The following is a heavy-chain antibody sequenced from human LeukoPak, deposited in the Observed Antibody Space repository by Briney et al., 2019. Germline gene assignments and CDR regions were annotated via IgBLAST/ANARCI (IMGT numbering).Heavy chain of an antibody. J-gene: IGHJ4*02. V-gene: IGHV1-2*02. CDR1: GYTFTGYY. CDR3: ARVPPYYYDSSGYYYYDY. D-gene: IGHD3-22*01. CDR2: INPNSGGT. Sequence: ASVKVSCKASGYTFTGYYMHWVRQAPGQGLEWMGWINPNSGGTNYAQKFQGRATMTRDTSISTAYMELSRLRSDDTAVYYCARVPPYYYDSSGYYYYDYWGQGTLVTVSS.